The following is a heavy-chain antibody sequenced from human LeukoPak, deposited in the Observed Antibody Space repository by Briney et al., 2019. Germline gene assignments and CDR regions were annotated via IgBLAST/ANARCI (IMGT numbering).Heavy chain of an antibody. V-gene: IGHV3-30-3*01. CDR1: GFTFSSYA. J-gene: IGHJ4*02. CDR2: ISYDGSNK. CDR3: AREYSSSWYQGDY. Sequence: PGGSLRLSCAASGFTFSSYAMHWVRQAPGKGLEWVAVISYDGSNKYYADSVKGRFTISRDNSKNTLYLQMNSLRAEDTAVYYCAREYSSSWYQGDYWGQGTLVTVSS. D-gene: IGHD6-13*01.